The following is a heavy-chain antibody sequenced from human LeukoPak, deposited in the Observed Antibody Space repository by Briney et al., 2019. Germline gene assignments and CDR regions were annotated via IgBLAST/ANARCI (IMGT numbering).Heavy chain of an antibody. J-gene: IGHJ3*02. CDR2: XXXXXXXA. V-gene: IGHV1-69*04. CDR3: ARDSNHYYDSSGYSPDAFDI. Sequence: QXXGXGXEWMGXXXXXXXXANYAQKFQGRVTITADKSTSTAYMELSSLRSEDTAVYYCARDSNHYYDSSGYSPDAFDIWGQGTMVTVSS. D-gene: IGHD3-22*01.